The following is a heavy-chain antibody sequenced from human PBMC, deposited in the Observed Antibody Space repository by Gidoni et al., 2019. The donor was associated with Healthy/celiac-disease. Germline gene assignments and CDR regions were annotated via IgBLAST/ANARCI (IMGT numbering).Heavy chain of an antibody. V-gene: IGHV4-34*01. D-gene: IGHD6-19*01. Sequence: QVQLQQWGAGLLKPSETLSLTCAVYVGSFSGYYWSWIRKPPGKGLEWIGEINHSGSTKYNPSLKSRVTISVDTSKNQFSLKLSSVTAADTAVYYCARGWYSSGWYSNNWFDPWGQGTLVTVSS. J-gene: IGHJ5*02. CDR3: ARGWYSSGWYSNNWFDP. CDR1: VGSFSGYY. CDR2: INHSGST.